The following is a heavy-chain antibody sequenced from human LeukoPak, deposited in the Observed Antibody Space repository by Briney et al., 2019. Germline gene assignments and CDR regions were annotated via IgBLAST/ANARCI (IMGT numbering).Heavy chain of an antibody. Sequence: PSETLSLTCTVSGGSISSYYWSWIRQPPGKGLEWIGYIYYSGSTNYNPSLKSRVTISVDTPKNQFSLKLSSVTAADTAVYYCAREGAAEDYWGQGTLVTVSS. D-gene: IGHD6-13*01. CDR1: GGSISSYY. V-gene: IGHV4-59*01. CDR3: AREGAAEDY. J-gene: IGHJ4*02. CDR2: IYYSGST.